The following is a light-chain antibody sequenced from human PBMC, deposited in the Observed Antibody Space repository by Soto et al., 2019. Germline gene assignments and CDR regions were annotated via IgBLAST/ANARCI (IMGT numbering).Light chain of an antibody. CDR1: QTVSSNY. V-gene: IGKV3-20*01. J-gene: IGKJ3*01. CDR2: GAS. Sequence: EIVLTQSPGTLSLSPGERATLSCRASQTVSSNYLAWYQQKPGQAPSLLIYGASNRATGIPDRFSGSGSGTDFTLTISRLEPEDFAVYYCQQYGKSRFIFGPGTKVDIK. CDR3: QQYGKSRFI.